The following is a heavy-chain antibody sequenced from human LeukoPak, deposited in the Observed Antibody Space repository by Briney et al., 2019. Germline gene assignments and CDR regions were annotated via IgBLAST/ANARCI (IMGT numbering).Heavy chain of an antibody. V-gene: IGHV4-39*01. D-gene: IGHD2-21*02. CDR3: ARRTQGLPFDY. Sequence: SETLSLTCTVSGGSISSSSYYWGWIRQPPGKGLERIGSIYYSGSTYYNPSLKSRVTISVDTSKNQFSLKLSFVTAADTAVYYCARRTQGLPFDYWGQGTLVTVSS. CDR1: GGSISSSSYY. CDR2: IYYSGST. J-gene: IGHJ4*02.